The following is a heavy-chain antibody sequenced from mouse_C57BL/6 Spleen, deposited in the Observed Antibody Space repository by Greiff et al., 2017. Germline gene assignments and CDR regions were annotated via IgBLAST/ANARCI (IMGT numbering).Heavy chain of an antibody. Sequence: EVQLLEPGAELVRPGASVKLSCTASGFNIKDDYMHWVKQRPEQGLEWIGWIDPENGDTEYASKFQGKATITADTSSNTAYLQLSSLTSEDTAVYYCTTGHYRDYAMDYWGQGTSVTVAS. CDR2: IDPENGDT. J-gene: IGHJ4*01. CDR1: GFNIKDDY. CDR3: TTGHYRDYAMDY. D-gene: IGHD1-1*01. V-gene: IGHV14-4*01.